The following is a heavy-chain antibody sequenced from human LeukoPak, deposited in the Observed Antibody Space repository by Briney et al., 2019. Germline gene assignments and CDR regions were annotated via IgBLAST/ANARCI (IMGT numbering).Heavy chain of an antibody. CDR2: IYISGST. V-gene: IGHV4-4*07. D-gene: IGHD1-1*01. Sequence: SETLSLTCTVSGGSISSYYWSWIRQPAGKGLEWIGRIYISGSTNYNPSLKSRVTMSVDTSKNQFSLKLSSVTAADTAVYYCARVSWFPGTSYYYMDVWGKGTTVTVSS. CDR1: GGSISSYY. J-gene: IGHJ6*03. CDR3: ARVSWFPGTSYYYMDV.